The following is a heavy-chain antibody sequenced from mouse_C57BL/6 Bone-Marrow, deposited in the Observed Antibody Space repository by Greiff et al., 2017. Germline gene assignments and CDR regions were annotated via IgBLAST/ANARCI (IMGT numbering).Heavy chain of an antibody. J-gene: IGHJ1*03. Sequence: VQLQQSGAELARPGASVTLSCKASGYTFTSYGISWVKQRPGQGLEWIGEIYPRSGNTYYNEKFKGKATLTADKSSRTAYMGLRSLTSEDPAVYFCAPYYYSSSCWYFDVWGTGTTVTVSS. V-gene: IGHV1-81*01. CDR3: APYYYSSSCWYFDV. CDR1: GYTFTSYG. CDR2: IYPRSGNT. D-gene: IGHD1-1*01.